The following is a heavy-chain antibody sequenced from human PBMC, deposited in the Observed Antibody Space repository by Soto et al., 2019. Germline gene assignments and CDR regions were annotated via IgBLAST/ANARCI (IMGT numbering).Heavy chain of an antibody. V-gene: IGHV3-21*01. CDR2: ISSSSSYI. J-gene: IGHJ3*01. Sequence: GGSLRLSCAASGFTFSSYSMNWVRQAPGKGLEWVSSISSSSSYIYYADSVKGRFTISRDTSKNTLYLQMDSLRVGDTAVFYWARGPYDNDAFDVWGQGTMVTVSS. D-gene: IGHD5-12*01. CDR3: ARGPYDNDAFDV. CDR1: GFTFSSYS.